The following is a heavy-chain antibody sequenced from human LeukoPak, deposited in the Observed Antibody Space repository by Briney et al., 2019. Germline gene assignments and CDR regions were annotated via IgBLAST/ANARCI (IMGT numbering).Heavy chain of an antibody. D-gene: IGHD2-15*01. Sequence: PGGSLRLSCAASGFTFSSYAMSWVRQPPGKGLEWVSAINDSGGSTYYADSVKGRFTISRDNSKNKLYLQMNSLRAEDTTVYYCAKDPIVVVVAANNWFDPWGQGTLVTVSS. CDR2: INDSGGST. J-gene: IGHJ5*02. V-gene: IGHV3-23*01. CDR1: GFTFSSYA. CDR3: AKDPIVVVVAANNWFDP.